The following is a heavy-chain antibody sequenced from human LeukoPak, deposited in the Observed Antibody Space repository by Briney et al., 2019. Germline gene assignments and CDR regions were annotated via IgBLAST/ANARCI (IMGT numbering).Heavy chain of an antibody. V-gene: IGHV3-21*01. CDR3: ARGGRFLEY. CDR1: GFTFGNYE. J-gene: IGHJ4*02. Sequence: GGSLRLSCAASGFTFGNYEMNWVRQAPGKGLEWISFISGSSSYIFFADSVKGRFTISRDNAKNLLYLQMNSLRAEDTALYYCARGGRFLEYWGQGTLVTVSS. CDR2: ISGSSSYI. D-gene: IGHD3-3*01.